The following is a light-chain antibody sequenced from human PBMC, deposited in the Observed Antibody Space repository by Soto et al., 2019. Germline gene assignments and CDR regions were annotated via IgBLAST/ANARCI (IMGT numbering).Light chain of an antibody. CDR3: QQYYNTPYT. CDR1: RTLSYPSNNKTY. J-gene: IGKJ2*01. V-gene: IGKV4-1*01. CDR2: WAS. Sequence: DIVMTQSPDSLAVSLGERATINCKSNRTLSYPSNNKTYLAWYQQKAGQPPKLLIYWASMRESGVPDRFSGSGSGTDFTLTISSLQAEDVAIFYCQQYYNTPYTFGQGTKLEIK.